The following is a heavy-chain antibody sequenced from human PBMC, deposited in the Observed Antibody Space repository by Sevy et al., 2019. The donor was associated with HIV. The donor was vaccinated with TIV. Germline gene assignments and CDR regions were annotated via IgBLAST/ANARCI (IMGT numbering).Heavy chain of an antibody. CDR1: GFTFSRYA. D-gene: IGHD5-18*01. Sequence: GGYLRLSCAASGFTFSRYAMHWVRQAPGKGLEWLAVISYDGSTKYYANAVKGRFTISRDNSKNTLYLQMNSLKVKDTAVYYCARVKGAYSFGYYGMDVWGQGTTVTVSS. J-gene: IGHJ6*02. CDR3: ARVKGAYSFGYYGMDV. V-gene: IGHV3-30-3*01. CDR2: ISYDGSTK.